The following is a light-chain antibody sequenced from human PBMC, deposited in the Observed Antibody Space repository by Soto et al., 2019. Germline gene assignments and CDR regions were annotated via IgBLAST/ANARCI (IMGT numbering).Light chain of an antibody. J-gene: IGKJ2*01. CDR3: QYYDSAPYT. CDR1: HGITYY. Sequence: DIQMTQSPSSLSASVGDRVTITCRASHGITYYLAWYQQKPGKVPKLLIYAASTLQSGVPARFSGSGSGTDFTLTISSLQPEDVATYYCQYYDSAPYTFGQGTKLEIK. CDR2: AAS. V-gene: IGKV1-27*01.